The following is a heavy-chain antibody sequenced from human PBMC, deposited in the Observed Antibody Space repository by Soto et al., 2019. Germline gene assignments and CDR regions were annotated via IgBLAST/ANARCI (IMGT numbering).Heavy chain of an antibody. D-gene: IGHD3-10*01. CDR2: ISYDGSNK. V-gene: IGHV3-30*18. J-gene: IGHJ6*02. CDR1: GFTFSSYG. CDR3: AKDQFGATPPDYYYYYGMDV. Sequence: QVQLVESGGGVVQPGRSLRLSCAASGFTFSSYGMHWVRQAPGKGLEWVAVISYDGSNKYYADSVKGRFTISRDNSKNTLYMQMNSLRAEDTAVYYCAKDQFGATPPDYYYYYGMDVWGQGTTVTVSS.